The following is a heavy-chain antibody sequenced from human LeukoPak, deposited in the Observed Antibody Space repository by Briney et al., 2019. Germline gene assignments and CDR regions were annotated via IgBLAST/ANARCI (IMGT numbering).Heavy chain of an antibody. V-gene: IGHV1-69*06. J-gene: IGHJ4*02. CDR1: GGIFSSYA. CDR3: ARAYPDYYFDY. Sequence: SVKDSCKDSGGIFSSYAISGVRQAPGQGLEWMGGIIPIFGTANYAQKFQGRVKITEDKSTSTAYIELCSLRSEDTAVYCCARAYPDYYFDYWGQGTLVTVSS. CDR2: IIPIFGTA. D-gene: IGHD2-21*01.